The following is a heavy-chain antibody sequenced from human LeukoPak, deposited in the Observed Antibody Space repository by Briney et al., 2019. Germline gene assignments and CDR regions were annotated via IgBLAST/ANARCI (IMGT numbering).Heavy chain of an antibody. CDR2: INHSGST. Sequence: SETLSLTCSVSGGSISSSTYYWSWIRQPPGKGLEWIGEINHSGSTNYNPSLKSRVTISVDTSKNQFSLKLSSVTAADTAVYYCARATHYDYVWGSYRPGWIDYWGQGTLVTVSS. D-gene: IGHD3-16*02. CDR3: ARATHYDYVWGSYRPGWIDY. CDR1: GGSISSSTYY. J-gene: IGHJ4*02. V-gene: IGHV4-39*07.